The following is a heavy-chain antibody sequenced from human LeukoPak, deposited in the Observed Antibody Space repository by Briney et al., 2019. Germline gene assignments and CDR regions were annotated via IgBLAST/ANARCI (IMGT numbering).Heavy chain of an antibody. D-gene: IGHD3-3*01. CDR2: IYYSGST. CDR1: GGSISSYY. CDR3: ARSSDFWSGYSENWFDP. Sequence: PSETLSLTCTVSGGSISSYYWSWIRQPPGKGLEWIGYIYYSGSTNYNPSLKSRVTISVDTSKNQFSLKLSSVTAADTAVYYCARSSDFWSGYSENWFDPWGQGTLVTVSS. V-gene: IGHV4-59*08. J-gene: IGHJ5*02.